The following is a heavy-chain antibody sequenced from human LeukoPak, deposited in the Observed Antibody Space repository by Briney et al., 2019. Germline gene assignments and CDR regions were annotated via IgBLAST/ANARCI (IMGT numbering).Heavy chain of an antibody. V-gene: IGHV1-2*06. J-gene: IGHJ4*02. CDR1: GYTFTGYY. CDR2: INPNSGGT. D-gene: IGHD6-6*01. Sequence: ASVKVSCKASGYTFTGYYMHWVRQAPGQGLEWMGRINPNSGGTNYAQKFQGRVTMTRDTSISTAYMELSRLRSDDTAVYYCARANSSNGSYFDYWGQGTLVTVSS. CDR3: ARANSSNGSYFDY.